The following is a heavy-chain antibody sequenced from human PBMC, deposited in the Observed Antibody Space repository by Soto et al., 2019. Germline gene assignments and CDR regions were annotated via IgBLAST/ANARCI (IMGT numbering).Heavy chain of an antibody. J-gene: IGHJ4*02. CDR3: GRVAGWGAY. V-gene: IGHV4-34*01. D-gene: IGHD3-16*01. Sequence: SETLSLTCAVYGGSFSGYYWSWIRQPPGKGLEWIGEINHSGSTNYNPSLKSRVTISVDTSKNQFSLKLSSVTAADTAVYYCGRVAGWGAYWGQGTLVTVFS. CDR1: GGSFSGYY. CDR2: INHSGST.